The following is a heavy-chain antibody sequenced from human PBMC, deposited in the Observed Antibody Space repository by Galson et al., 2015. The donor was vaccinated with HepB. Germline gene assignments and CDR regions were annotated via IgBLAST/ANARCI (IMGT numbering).Heavy chain of an antibody. CDR3: VRDLGDTDEY. J-gene: IGHJ4*02. CDR1: GLTFSSYW. Sequence: SLRLSCAASGLTFSSYWMHWVRQAPGKGLVWVSRINSDGSNRSYADSVKGRFTTSRDNAKNTLYLQMNSLRAEDAAVYYCVRDLGDTDEYWGQGTLVTVSS. CDR2: INSDGSNR. D-gene: IGHD5-18*01. V-gene: IGHV3-74*01.